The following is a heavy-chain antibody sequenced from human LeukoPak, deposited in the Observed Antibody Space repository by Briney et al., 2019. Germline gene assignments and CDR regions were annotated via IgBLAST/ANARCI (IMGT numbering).Heavy chain of an antibody. CDR1: GFTFSSYS. D-gene: IGHD3-10*01. Sequence: GGSLRLSCAASGFTFSSYSMNWVRQAPGKGLEWVSYISSSSSTIYYADSVKGRFTIPRDNAKNSLYLQMNSLRAEDTAAYYCARLGATYYYGSGSYMFDPWGQGTLVTVSS. J-gene: IGHJ5*02. CDR2: ISSSSSTI. CDR3: ARLGATYYYGSGSYMFDP. V-gene: IGHV3-48*04.